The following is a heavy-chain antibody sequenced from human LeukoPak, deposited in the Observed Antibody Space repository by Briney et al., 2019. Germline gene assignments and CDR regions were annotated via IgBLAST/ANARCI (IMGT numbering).Heavy chain of an antibody. CDR3: ARDGDYGTGSYYRGFSDY. CDR1: GYSFTAFY. CDR2: IHPRSGET. D-gene: IGHD3-10*01. V-gene: IGHV1-2*07. J-gene: IGHJ4*02. Sequence: GASVKVFFKASGYSFTAFYIHWVRQAPGQGLEWMGWIHPRSGETNYAYKFRGRVTMTRDTSISTTYVDLGSLGSDDTAVYYCARDGDYGTGSYYRGFSDYWGQGTLVTVSS.